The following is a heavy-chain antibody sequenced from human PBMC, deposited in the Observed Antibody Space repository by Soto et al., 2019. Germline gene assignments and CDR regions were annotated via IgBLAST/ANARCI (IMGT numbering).Heavy chain of an antibody. CDR2: IYYSGST. J-gene: IGHJ5*01. CDR3: ARRGSDNWFDS. V-gene: IGHV4-59*08. CDR1: GGSINPYY. Sequence: SETLSLTCTVSGGSINPYYWSWIRQPPGKGLEWIGYIYYSGSTNYNPSLKSRITISVDTSKNQFSLKLSSVTAADTAVYYCARRGSDNWFDSWGQGTLVTVSS. D-gene: IGHD2-15*01.